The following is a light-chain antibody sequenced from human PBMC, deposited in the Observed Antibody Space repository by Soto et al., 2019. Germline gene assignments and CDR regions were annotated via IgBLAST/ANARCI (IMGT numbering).Light chain of an antibody. CDR1: QSISSW. Sequence: DIQMTQSPSTLSASVGDRVTMTCRASQSISSWLAWYQQKPGKAPKLLIYKASSLESGVPSRFSGSGSGTDFTLTISSLEPEDFAVYYCHQRSNWPWTFGQGTKVDIK. CDR3: HQRSNWPWT. J-gene: IGKJ1*01. CDR2: KAS. V-gene: IGKV1-5*03.